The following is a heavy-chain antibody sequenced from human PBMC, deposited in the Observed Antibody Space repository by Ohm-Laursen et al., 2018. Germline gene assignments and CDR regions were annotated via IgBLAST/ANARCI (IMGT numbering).Heavy chain of an antibody. J-gene: IGHJ6*02. V-gene: IGHV4-59*12. D-gene: IGHD5-12*01. CDR1: GGSISSYY. CDR2: IYYSGST. Sequence: SETLSLTCTVSGGSISSYYWSWIRQPPGKGLEWIGYIYYSGSTNYNPSLKSRVTISVDTSKNQFSLKLSSVTAADTAVYYCARDVAHGGYGFGMDVWGQGTTVTVSS. CDR3: ARDVAHGGYGFGMDV.